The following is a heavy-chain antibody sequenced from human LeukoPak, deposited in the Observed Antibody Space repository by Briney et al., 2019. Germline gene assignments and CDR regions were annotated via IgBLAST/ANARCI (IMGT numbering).Heavy chain of an antibody. CDR1: GFTFSDYY. V-gene: IGHV3-11*01. CDR3: AREGSNSSSWSHRGLEHYYYYYYMDV. Sequence: GGSLRLSCAASGFTFSDYYMSWIRQAPGKGLEWVSYISSSGSTIYYADSVKGRFTISRDNAKNSLYLQMNSLRAGDTAVYYCAREGSNSSSWSHRGLEHYYYYYYMDVWGKGTTVTISS. J-gene: IGHJ6*03. D-gene: IGHD6-13*01. CDR2: ISSSGSTI.